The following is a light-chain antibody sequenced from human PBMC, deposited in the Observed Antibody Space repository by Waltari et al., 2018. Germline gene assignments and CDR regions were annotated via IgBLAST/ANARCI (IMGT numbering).Light chain of an antibody. CDR1: QSISSW. CDR2: DAS. Sequence: DIQMTQSPSTLSASVGDRVTLTCRASQSISSWLAWYQQKPGKAPKLLIYDASSLDSGVPSRFSGSGSGTEFTLTISSLQPDDSATYWCQTYNNYGTFGQGTKVEI. J-gene: IGKJ1*01. V-gene: IGKV1-5*01. CDR3: QTYNNYGT.